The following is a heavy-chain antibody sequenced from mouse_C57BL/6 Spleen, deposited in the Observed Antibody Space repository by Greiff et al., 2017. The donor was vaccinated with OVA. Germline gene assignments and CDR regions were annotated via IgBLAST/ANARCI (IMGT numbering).Heavy chain of an antibody. CDR2: IDPSDSQT. J-gene: IGHJ3*01. V-gene: IGHV1-52*01. Sequence: QVQLQQPGAELVRPGSSVKLSCKASGYTFTSYWMHWVKQRPIQGLEWIGNIDPSDSQTHYNQKFKDKATLTVDKSSSTAYMQLSSLTSEDSAVYYCAKIGPASSSRFAYWGQGTLVTVSA. D-gene: IGHD1-1*01. CDR1: GYTFTSYW. CDR3: AKIGPASSSRFAY.